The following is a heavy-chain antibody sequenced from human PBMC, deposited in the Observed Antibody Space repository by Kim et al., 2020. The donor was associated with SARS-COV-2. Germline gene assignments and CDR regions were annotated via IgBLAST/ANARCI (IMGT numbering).Heavy chain of an antibody. CDR1: EFSFSSYT. CDR3: ARDQSNSIVLVTAIDY. D-gene: IGHD2-21*02. Sequence: GGSLRLSCAASEFSFSSYTMNWVRQAPGKGLEWVSSISSGSSYIYYADSVKGRFTISRDNAKNSLFLQMNSLRAEDTAVYYCARDQSNSIVLVTAIDYWGQGTLVTVSS. V-gene: IGHV3-21*01. J-gene: IGHJ4*02. CDR2: ISSGSSYI.